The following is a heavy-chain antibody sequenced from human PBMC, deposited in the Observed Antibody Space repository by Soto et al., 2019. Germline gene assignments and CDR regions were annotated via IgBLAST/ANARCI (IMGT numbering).Heavy chain of an antibody. Sequence: KTSETLSLTCTVSGGSISSYYWSWIRQPPGKGLEWIGYIFYSGSTNYNPSLKSRVTISVDTSKNQFSLKLSSVTAADTAVYYCARKGYNYDYWGQGTLVTVSS. CDR3: ARKGYNYDY. J-gene: IGHJ4*02. CDR2: IFYSGST. CDR1: GGSISSYY. V-gene: IGHV4-59*01. D-gene: IGHD5-18*01.